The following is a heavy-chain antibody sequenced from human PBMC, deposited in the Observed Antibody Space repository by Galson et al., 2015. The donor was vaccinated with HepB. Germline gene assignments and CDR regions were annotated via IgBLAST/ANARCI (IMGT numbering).Heavy chain of an antibody. J-gene: IGHJ4*02. CDR3: VRDRTYKGGNFFDF. V-gene: IGHV3-7*03. CDR2: IRYDEYEY. D-gene: IGHD3-10*01. CDR1: GFSFSDYW. Sequence: SLRLSCAASGFSFSDYWMSWIRQAPGKRPEWVANIRYDEYEYYYADFVKGRFTISRDNARNSVLLQMSTLRRDDTAVYYCVRDRTYKGGNFFDFRGQGARVTVSS.